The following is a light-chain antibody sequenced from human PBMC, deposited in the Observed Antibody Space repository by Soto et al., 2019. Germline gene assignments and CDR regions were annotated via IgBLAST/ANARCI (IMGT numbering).Light chain of an antibody. V-gene: IGLV2-14*01. CDR2: GVN. CDR1: ISDFVLYNY. J-gene: IGLJ1*01. CDR3: SSYTTSSALQV. Sequence: QSVLTQPASVSGSPGQSITISCSGTISDFVLYNYVSWYQQHPGKAPKLMIYGVNNRPSGVSNRFSGSKSGNTASLTISELQADDEADYYCSSYTTSSALQVFGTGTKVTVL.